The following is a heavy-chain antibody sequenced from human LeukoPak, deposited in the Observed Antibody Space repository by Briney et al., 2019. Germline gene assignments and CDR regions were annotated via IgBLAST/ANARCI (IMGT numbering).Heavy chain of an antibody. CDR3: ARALYDSSGYYSHFDY. V-gene: IGHV3-23*01. J-gene: IGHJ4*02. CDR1: GFTFSSYA. CDR2: VSGSGGST. D-gene: IGHD3-22*01. Sequence: PGGSLRLSCAASGFTFSSYAMSWVRQAPGKGLEWVSGVSGSGGSTVYTDSVKGRFTISRDNSKNTLYLQMNSLRAEDTAVYYCARALYDSSGYYSHFDYWGQGTLVTVSS.